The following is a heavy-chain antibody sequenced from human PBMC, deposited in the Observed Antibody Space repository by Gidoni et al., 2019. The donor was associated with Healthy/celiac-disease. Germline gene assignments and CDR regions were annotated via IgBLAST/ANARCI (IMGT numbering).Heavy chain of an antibody. CDR1: GFSFSSFE. CDR3: ARERTEDFDY. Sequence: EVQLVESGGGLVQPGGSLRLSCAASGFSFSSFEMNWVRQAPGKGLEWVSYITSSGSTIYYADSVKGRFTISRDNAKNSLYLQMNSLRAEDTAVYYCARERTEDFDYWGQGTLVTVSS. D-gene: IGHD2-15*01. V-gene: IGHV3-48*03. J-gene: IGHJ4*02. CDR2: ITSSGSTI.